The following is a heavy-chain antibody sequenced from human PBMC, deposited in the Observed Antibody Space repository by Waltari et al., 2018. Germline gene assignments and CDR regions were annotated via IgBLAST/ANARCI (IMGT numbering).Heavy chain of an antibody. D-gene: IGHD2-2*01. V-gene: IGHV5-51*01. CDR2: IYPGDSDT. J-gene: IGHJ6*02. CDR3: ARHAYCGSTTCYYYYGMDV. CDR1: GDSFTTYW. Sequence: EVQLVQSGAEVKKPGESLKISCKGSGDSFTTYWIGWVGQLPGKGREWMGVIYPGDSDTRYSPSFQGQVTISADKSISTAYLQWSSLKASDTAMYYCARHAYCGSTTCYYYYGMDVWGQGTTVTVSS.